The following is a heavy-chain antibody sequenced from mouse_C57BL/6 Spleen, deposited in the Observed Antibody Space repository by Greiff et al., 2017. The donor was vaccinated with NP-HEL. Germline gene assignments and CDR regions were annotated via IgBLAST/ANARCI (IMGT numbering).Heavy chain of an antibody. D-gene: IGHD2-4*01. CDR3: ARLGDYDGWYFDV. V-gene: IGHV5-12*01. CDR1: GFTFSDYY. CDR2: ISNGGGST. Sequence: EVKLVESGGGLVQPGGSLKLSCAASGFTFSDYYMYWVRQTPEKRLEWVAYISNGGGSTYYPDTVKGRFTISRFNAKNTLYLQMSRLKSEDTAMYYCARLGDYDGWYFDVWGTGTTVTVSS. J-gene: IGHJ1*03.